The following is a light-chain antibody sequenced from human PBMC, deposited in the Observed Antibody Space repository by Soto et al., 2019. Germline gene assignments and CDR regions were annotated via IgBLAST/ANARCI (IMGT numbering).Light chain of an antibody. Sequence: QSVLTQPPSASGTPGQRVTISCSGSSSNIGSNTVNWYQQLPGTAPKLLIYSNNQRPSGVPDRFSGSKSGTSASLAISGLRSEDEADYYCAAWDHSLNRLYVSGTGTKVTVL. CDR1: SSNIGSNT. J-gene: IGLJ1*01. CDR2: SNN. CDR3: AAWDHSLNRLYV. V-gene: IGLV1-44*01.